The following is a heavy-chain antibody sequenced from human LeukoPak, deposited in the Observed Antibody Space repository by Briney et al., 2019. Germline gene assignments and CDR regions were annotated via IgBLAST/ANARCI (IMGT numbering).Heavy chain of an antibody. V-gene: IGHV4-34*01. CDR1: GGSFSGYY. Sequence: SETLSLTCAVYGGSFSGYYWSWIRQPPGKGLELIGEINHSGSTNYNPSLKSRVTISVDTSKNQFSLKLSSVTAADTAVYYCARGLSGSSWYHFDYWGQGTLVTVSS. D-gene: IGHD6-13*01. J-gene: IGHJ4*02. CDR3: ARGLSGSSWYHFDY. CDR2: INHSGST.